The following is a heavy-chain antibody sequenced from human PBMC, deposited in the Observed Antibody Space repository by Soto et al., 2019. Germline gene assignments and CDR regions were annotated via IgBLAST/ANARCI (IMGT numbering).Heavy chain of an antibody. Sequence: EVQLVESGGGLVQPGGTLRLSCAASGFTFNTYWMQWVRQAPGKGLVWVSRSKSDGSYTNYAESVKGRFTISRDNAKNPVFLQRNSLGAEDTAVYYCATGGSGYFTYWGQGILVTVSS. CDR1: GFTFNTYW. D-gene: IGHD3-22*01. CDR3: ATGGSGYFTY. V-gene: IGHV3-74*01. J-gene: IGHJ4*02. CDR2: SKSDGSYT.